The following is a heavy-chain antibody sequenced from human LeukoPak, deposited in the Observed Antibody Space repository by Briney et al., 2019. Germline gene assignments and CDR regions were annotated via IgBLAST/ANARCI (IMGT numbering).Heavy chain of an antibody. D-gene: IGHD3-10*01. CDR3: TRGPILLWIHNGMDV. CDR2: IRSKAYGATA. CDR1: GFTFGDYA. J-gene: IGHJ6*02. V-gene: IGHV3-49*04. Sequence: GGSLRLSCTASGFTFGDYAMSWVRQAPGKGLEWVGFIRSKAYGATAEYAASVKGRFTISRDDSRSIAYLQMNSLTTEDTALYYCTRGPILLWIHNGMDVWGQGTTVTVSS.